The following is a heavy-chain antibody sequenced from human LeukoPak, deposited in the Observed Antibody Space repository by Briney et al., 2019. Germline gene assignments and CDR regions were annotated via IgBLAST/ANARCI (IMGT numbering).Heavy chain of an antibody. V-gene: IGHV3-30*18. CDR3: AKVRKEQWLVLVDY. J-gene: IGHJ4*02. CDR2: ISYDGTNK. D-gene: IGHD6-19*01. CDR1: GFTFSNYG. Sequence: GRSLRLSCAASGFTFSNYGMHWVRQAPGKGLEWVAVISYDGTNKYYADSVKGRFTISRDNSKNTLYLQMNSLRAEDTAVYYCAKVRKEQWLVLVDYWGQGTLVTVSS.